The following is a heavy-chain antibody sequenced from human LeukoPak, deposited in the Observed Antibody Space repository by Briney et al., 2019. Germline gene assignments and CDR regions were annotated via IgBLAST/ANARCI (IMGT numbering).Heavy chain of an antibody. V-gene: IGHV3-23*01. J-gene: IGHJ5*01. CDR3: AKGRGSDRDGFNFSGFRSAMPFPDS. CDR2: ISGSGGST. CDR1: GFTFSSYA. Sequence: GGSLRLSCAASGFTFSSYAMSWVRQAPGKGLEWVSAISGSGGSTHYADSVKGRFTISRDNSKNTLSLQMNSLRAEDTALYYCAKGRGSDRDGFNFSGFRSAMPFPDSWGQGTLVTVSS. D-gene: IGHD5-24*01.